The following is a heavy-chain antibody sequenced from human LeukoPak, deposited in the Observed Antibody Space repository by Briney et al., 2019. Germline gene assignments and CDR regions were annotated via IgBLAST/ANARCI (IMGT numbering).Heavy chain of an antibody. Sequence: GGSLRLSCAASGFTFSNYSMSWVRQAPGKGLEWVSSISSSRTYIYYADSLKGRFTISRDNAKNSLYLQMNSLRAEDTAVYYCARAKSDMVRGVIYYWGQGTRVTVSS. CDR3: ARAKSDMVRGVIYY. J-gene: IGHJ4*02. CDR1: GFTFSNYS. CDR2: ISSSRTYI. V-gene: IGHV3-21*01. D-gene: IGHD3-10*01.